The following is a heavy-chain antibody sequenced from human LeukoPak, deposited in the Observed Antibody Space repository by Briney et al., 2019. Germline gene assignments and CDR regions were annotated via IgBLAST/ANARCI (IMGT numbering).Heavy chain of an antibody. CDR2: ISSSSSTI. J-gene: IGHJ6*02. D-gene: IGHD6-19*01. CDR1: GFTFSSYS. V-gene: IGHV3-48*02. Sequence: PGGSLRLSCRASGFTFSSYSMNWARQAPGKGLEWVSYISSSSSTIYYADSVKGRFTISRDNAKNSLYLQMNSLRDEDTAVYYCARSGGGSGWYPYYYGMDVWGQGTTVTVSS. CDR3: ARSGGGSGWYPYYYGMDV.